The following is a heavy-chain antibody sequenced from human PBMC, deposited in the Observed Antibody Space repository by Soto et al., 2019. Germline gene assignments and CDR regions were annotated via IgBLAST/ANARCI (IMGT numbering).Heavy chain of an antibody. CDR3: ARDWRVATTVPHHGMDA. V-gene: IGHV4-30-4*01. D-gene: IGHD5-12*01. Sequence: SETLSLTCTVSGGSLSSVDFYWTCIRQSPGRGLEWIGYIIYTGSTYYNPSLKSRVSISIDTSENQFSLNLRFVTAADTAVYYSARDWRVATTVPHHGMDAWRQGRPFTVSS. CDR2: IIYTGST. J-gene: IGHJ6*01. CDR1: GGSLSSVDFY.